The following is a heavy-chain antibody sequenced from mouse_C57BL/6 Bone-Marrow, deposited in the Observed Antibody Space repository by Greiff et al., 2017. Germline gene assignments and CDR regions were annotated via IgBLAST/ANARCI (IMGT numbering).Heavy chain of an antibody. D-gene: IGHD1-1*01. J-gene: IGHJ2*01. Sequence: VQLQQSGAELVRPGASVKLSCKASGYTFTDYYINWVKQRPGQGLEWIARIYPGSGNTYYNEKFKGKATLTAEKSSSTAYMQLSSLTSEDSAVYFCARDTTVVAPLAYWGQGTTLTVSS. CDR1: GYTFTDYY. V-gene: IGHV1-76*01. CDR2: IYPGSGNT. CDR3: ARDTTVVAPLAY.